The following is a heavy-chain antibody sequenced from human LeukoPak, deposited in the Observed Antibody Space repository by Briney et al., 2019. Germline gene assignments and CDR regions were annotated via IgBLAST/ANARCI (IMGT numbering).Heavy chain of an antibody. D-gene: IGHD3-16*01. CDR1: GGSFSSSTYY. CDR3: ARGVDLGYFDY. CDR2: IYYSGRT. J-gene: IGHJ4*02. Sequence: PSETLSLTCTVSGGSFSSSTYYWGWIRQPPGKGLEWIGTIYYSGRTYYNPSLESRVTISVDTSKNQFSLELSSVTAADTAVYYCARGVDLGYFDYWGQGALVTVSS. V-gene: IGHV4-39*07.